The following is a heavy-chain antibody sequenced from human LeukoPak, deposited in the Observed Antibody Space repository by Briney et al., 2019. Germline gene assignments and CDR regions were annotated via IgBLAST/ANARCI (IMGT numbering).Heavy chain of an antibody. CDR1: GFTFTNNF. Sequence: QSGGSLRLSCAASGFTFTNNFMSWVRQGPGKGLEWVANIKQDGSETTYADSVRGRFTIFRDNAKDSVYLQMNSLRAEDSATYYCVREGFYFFDFWGQGTLVTVSS. J-gene: IGHJ4*01. V-gene: IGHV3-7*01. CDR2: IKQDGSET. CDR3: VREGFYFFDF.